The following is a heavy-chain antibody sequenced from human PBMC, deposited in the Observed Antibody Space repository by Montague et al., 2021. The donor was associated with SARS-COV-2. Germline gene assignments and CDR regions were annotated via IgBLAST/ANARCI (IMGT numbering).Heavy chain of an antibody. CDR3: ARETRSIVVLNWFDP. D-gene: IGHD3-22*01. CDR1: GGSISSGGYY. Sequence: TLSLTCTVSGGSISSGGYYWSWIRQHPGKGLEWIGYIYYSGSTYYNPSLKSRVTISVDTSKNQFSLKLSSVTAADTAVYYCARETRSIVVLNWFDPWGQGTLVTVSS. J-gene: IGHJ5*02. CDR2: IYYSGST. V-gene: IGHV4-31*03.